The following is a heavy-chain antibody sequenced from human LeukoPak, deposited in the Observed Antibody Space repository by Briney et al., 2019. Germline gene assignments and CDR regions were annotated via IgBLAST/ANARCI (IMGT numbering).Heavy chain of an antibody. Sequence: SETLSLTCTVSGGSISSSSYYWGWIRQPPGKGLEWIGSIYYSGSTYYNPSLKSRVTISVDTSKNQFSLKLSSVTAADTAVYYCARDRRYSGSYYGYGGFDPWGQGTLVTVSS. J-gene: IGHJ5*02. CDR1: GGSISSSSYY. CDR2: IYYSGST. CDR3: ARDRRYSGSYYGYGGFDP. D-gene: IGHD1-26*01. V-gene: IGHV4-39*07.